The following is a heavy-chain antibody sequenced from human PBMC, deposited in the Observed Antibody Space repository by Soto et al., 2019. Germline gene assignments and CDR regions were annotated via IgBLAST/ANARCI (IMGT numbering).Heavy chain of an antibody. D-gene: IGHD2-21*02. CDR3: ARSSVVVTALDY. CDR2: INAGNGNT. Sequence: ASVKVSCKASGYTFTSDAVHWVRQAPGQRLEWMGWINAGNGNTKYSQKFQGRVTITRDTSASTAYMELSSLRSEDTAVYYCARSSVVVTALDYWGQGTLVTVSS. CDR1: GYTFTSDA. J-gene: IGHJ4*02. V-gene: IGHV1-3*01.